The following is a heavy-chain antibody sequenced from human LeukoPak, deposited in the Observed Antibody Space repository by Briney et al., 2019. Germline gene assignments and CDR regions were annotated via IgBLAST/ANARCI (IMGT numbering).Heavy chain of an antibody. Sequence: SETLSLTCTVSGGSISNYYWSWIRQPPGKGLEWIGEINHSGSTNYNPSLKSRVTISVDTSKNQFSLKLSSVTAADTAVYYCARTTAVAGNGFDYWGQGTLVTVSS. CDR3: ARTTAVAGNGFDY. CDR2: INHSGST. J-gene: IGHJ4*02. CDR1: GGSISNYY. V-gene: IGHV4-34*01. D-gene: IGHD6-19*01.